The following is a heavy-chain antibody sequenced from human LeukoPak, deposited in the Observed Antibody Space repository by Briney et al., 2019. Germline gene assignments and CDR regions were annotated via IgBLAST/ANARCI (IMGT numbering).Heavy chain of an antibody. CDR2: ISAYNGNT. D-gene: IGHD3-3*01. J-gene: IGHJ5*02. CDR3: ARVRQDYDFWSGYYPHWFDP. V-gene: IGHV1-18*01. CDR1: GYTFTGYG. Sequence: ASVKVSCKASGYTFTGYGISWVRQAPGQGLEWMGWISAYNGNTNYAQKLQGRVTMTTDTSTSTAYMELRSLRSDDTAVYYCARVRQDYDFWSGYYPHWFDPWGQGTLVTVSS.